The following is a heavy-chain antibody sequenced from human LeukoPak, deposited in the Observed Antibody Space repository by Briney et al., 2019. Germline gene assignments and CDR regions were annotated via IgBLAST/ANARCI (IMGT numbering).Heavy chain of an antibody. J-gene: IGHJ6*02. Sequence: GGSLRLSCAASGFTVSSNYMSWVRQAPGKGLEWVSVIYSGGSIYYADSVRGRFTISRDNSKNTLYLQMNSLRAEDTAVYYCATGSSPYYYYYGMDVWGQGTTVTVSS. D-gene: IGHD6-13*01. V-gene: IGHV3-66*02. CDR3: ATGSSPYYYYYGMDV. CDR2: IYSGGSI. CDR1: GFTVSSNY.